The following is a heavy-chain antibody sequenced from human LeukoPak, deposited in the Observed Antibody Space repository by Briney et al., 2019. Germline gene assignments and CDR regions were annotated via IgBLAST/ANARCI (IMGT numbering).Heavy chain of an antibody. CDR1: GYSFTSYW. V-gene: IGHV5-51*01. CDR2: IYPGDSDT. CDR3: ARGTTVTGLDYFNY. J-gene: IGHJ4*02. Sequence: GESLKISCNVSGYSFTSYWIGWVRQMPGKGLECMGIIYPGDSDTRYSPSFQGQVTISADKSISTAYLQWSSLKASDTAMYYCARGTTVTGLDYFNYWGQGTLVTVSS. D-gene: IGHD3/OR15-3a*01.